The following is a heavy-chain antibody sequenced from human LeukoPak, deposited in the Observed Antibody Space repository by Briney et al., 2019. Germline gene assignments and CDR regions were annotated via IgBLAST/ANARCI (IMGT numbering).Heavy chain of an antibody. CDR1: GFTFSDYY. CDR2: IRSKANSYTT. CDR3: ARGVLWSGYFYFDY. D-gene: IGHD3-3*01. J-gene: IGHJ4*02. V-gene: IGHV3-72*01. Sequence: GGSLRFSCAVSGFTFSDYYMDWVRQAPGKGLEWVGRIRSKANSYTTEYAASVKGRFTISRDDSKNSLYLQMNSLKAEDTAMYYCARGVLWSGYFYFDYWGQGTLVTVSS.